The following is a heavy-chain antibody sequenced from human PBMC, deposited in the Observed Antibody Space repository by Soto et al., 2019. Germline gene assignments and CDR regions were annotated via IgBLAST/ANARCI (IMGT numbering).Heavy chain of an antibody. D-gene: IGHD3-22*01. J-gene: IGHJ4*02. Sequence: GASVKVSCKASGYTFTSYGISWVRQAPGQGLEWMGWISAYNGNTNYAQKLQGRVTMTTDTSTSTAYMELRSLRSDDTAVYYCARERGYDSSGYYGYWGQGTLVTVSS. CDR1: GYTFTSYG. V-gene: IGHV1-18*01. CDR3: ARERGYDSSGYYGY. CDR2: ISAYNGNT.